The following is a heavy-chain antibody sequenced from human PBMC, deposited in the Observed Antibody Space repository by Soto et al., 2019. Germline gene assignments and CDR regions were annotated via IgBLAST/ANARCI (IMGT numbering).Heavy chain of an antibody. CDR1: GGTFSSYA. CDR2: IIPIFGTA. D-gene: IGHD2-15*01. Sequence: SVNVSCKASGGTFSSYAISWVRQAPGQGLEWMGGIIPIFGTANYAQKFQGRVTITADESTSTAYMELSSLRSEDTAVYYCAVVVPKYYFDYWGQGTLVTVSS. J-gene: IGHJ4*02. V-gene: IGHV1-69*13. CDR3: AVVVPKYYFDY.